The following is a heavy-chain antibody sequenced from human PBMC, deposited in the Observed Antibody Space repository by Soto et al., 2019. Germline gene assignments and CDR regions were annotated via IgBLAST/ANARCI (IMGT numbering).Heavy chain of an antibody. J-gene: IGHJ4*02. Sequence: GSLRLSCAASGLTFSSYAMSWVRQAPGKGLEWVSAISGDGGSTYYADSVKGRFTISRDNSKNTLYLQMNSLRAEDTAVYYCARDRQEDENTYYYDSSGYDPVNWGQGTLVTVS. D-gene: IGHD3-22*01. CDR3: ARDRQEDENTYYYDSSGYDPVN. CDR2: ISGDGGST. V-gene: IGHV3-23*01. CDR1: GLTFSSYA.